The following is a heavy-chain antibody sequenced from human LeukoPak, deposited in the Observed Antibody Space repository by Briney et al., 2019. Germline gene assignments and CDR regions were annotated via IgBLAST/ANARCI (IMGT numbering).Heavy chain of an antibody. CDR2: ISTNSDIR. J-gene: IGHJ5*02. D-gene: IGHD1-26*01. CDR1: GYTFTNYG. V-gene: IGHV1-18*01. CDR3: ARDWDAMNNCFDP. Sequence: ASVKVSCKASGYTFTNYGISWARQAPGQGLEWMGWISTNSDIRTYAQTLQGRFTMTTDTATTTAYMELNNLTFVDTAVYYCARDWDAMNNCFDPWGQGTPVTVSS.